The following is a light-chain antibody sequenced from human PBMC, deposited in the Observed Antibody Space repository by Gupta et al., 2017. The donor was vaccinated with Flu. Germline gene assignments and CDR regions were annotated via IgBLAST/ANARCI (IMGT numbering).Light chain of an antibody. J-gene: IGLJ3*02. Sequence: QVVLPQSPSASASLGASVKIACTLSTGHTGYAIAWHQKQPQKGPRYLMSINSDGRQNRGDGIPDRFSGSGSGAERYLIISRLQSEDEGDYYCQTWGSGTQVFGGGTKLTVL. CDR3: QTWGSGTQV. CDR1: TGHTGYA. CDR2: INSDGRQ. V-gene: IGLV4-69*01.